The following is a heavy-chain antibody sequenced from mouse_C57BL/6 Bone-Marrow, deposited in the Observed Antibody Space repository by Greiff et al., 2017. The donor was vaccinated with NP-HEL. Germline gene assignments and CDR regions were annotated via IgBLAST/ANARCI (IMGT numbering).Heavy chain of an antibody. V-gene: IGHV3-6*01. CDR3: ARAPYYYGSSLFAY. D-gene: IGHD1-1*01. CDR1: GYSITSGYY. CDR2: ISYDGSN. J-gene: IGHJ3*01. Sequence: EVQRVESGPGLVKPSQSLSLTCSVTGYSITSGYYWNWIRQFPGNKLEWMGYISYDGSNNYNPSLKNRISITRDTSKNQFFLKLNSVTTEDTATYYCARAPYYYGSSLFAYWGQGTLVTVSA.